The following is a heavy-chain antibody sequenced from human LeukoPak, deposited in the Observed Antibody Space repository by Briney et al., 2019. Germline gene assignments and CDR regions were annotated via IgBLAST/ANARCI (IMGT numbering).Heavy chain of an antibody. CDR1: GFTFSSYA. J-gene: IGHJ4*02. CDR2: ISGSGGST. CDR3: ANTGLLYDSSPFDY. V-gene: IGHV3-23*01. D-gene: IGHD3-22*01. Sequence: PGGSLRLSCAASGFTFSSYAMSWVRQAPGKGLEWVSAISGSGGSTYYADSVKGRFTISRDNSKNTLYLQMNSLRAEDTAVYYCANTGLLYDSSPFDYWGQGTLVTVSS.